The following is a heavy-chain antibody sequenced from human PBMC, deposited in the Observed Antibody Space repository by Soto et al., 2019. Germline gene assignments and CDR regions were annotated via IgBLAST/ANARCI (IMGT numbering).Heavy chain of an antibody. CDR3: AKVASIVVVVAATDDY. J-gene: IGHJ4*02. CDR1: GFTFSSYA. Sequence: PGGSMRLSCAASGFTFSSYAMSWVRQAPGKGLEWVSAISGSGGSTYYADSVKGRFTISRDNSKNTLYLQMNSLRAEDTAVYYCAKVASIVVVVAATDDYWGQGTLVTVSS. V-gene: IGHV3-23*01. CDR2: ISGSGGST. D-gene: IGHD2-15*01.